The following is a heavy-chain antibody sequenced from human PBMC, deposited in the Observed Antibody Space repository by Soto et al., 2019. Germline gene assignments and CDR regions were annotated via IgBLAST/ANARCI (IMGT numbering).Heavy chain of an antibody. CDR3: ARAKDYYGSGSSDY. D-gene: IGHD3-10*01. J-gene: IGHJ4*02. CDR2: IWYDGSNK. CDR1: GVTFTSHG. V-gene: IGHV3-33*01. Sequence: QVQLVESGGGVVQPGRSLRLSCAASGVTFTSHGMHWVRQAPGKGLEWVAVIWYDGSNKYYADSVKGRFTISRDKSKNTLYLQMNSLRAEDTAVYYCARAKDYYGSGSSDYWGQGTLITVSS.